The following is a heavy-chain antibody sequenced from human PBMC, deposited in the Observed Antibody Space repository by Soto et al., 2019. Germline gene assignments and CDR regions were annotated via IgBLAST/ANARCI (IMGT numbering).Heavy chain of an antibody. CDR1: GYTFTSYS. V-gene: IGHV1-3*01. D-gene: IGHD6-19*01. J-gene: IGHJ4*02. Sequence: ASVKVSCKASGYTFTSYSMHWVRQAPGQRLEWMGWINAGNGNTKYSQKFQGRVTITRDTSASTAYMELSSLRSEDTAVYYCARGYSSVPFDYWGQGTLVTVSS. CDR2: INAGNGNT. CDR3: ARGYSSVPFDY.